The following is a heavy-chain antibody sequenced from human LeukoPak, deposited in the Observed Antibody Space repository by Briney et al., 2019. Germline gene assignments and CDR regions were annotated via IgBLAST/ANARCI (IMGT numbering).Heavy chain of an antibody. CDR1: GYTFTGYY. Sequence: ASVKVSCKASGYTFTGYYMHWVRQVPGQGLEWMGRINPNSGGTNYAQKSQGRVTMTRDTSISTAYVDLTGVLCDHTALYYSSRVSPKGYYDSSGYYAFWGQGTLVTVSS. V-gene: IGHV1-2*06. D-gene: IGHD3-22*01. CDR2: INPNSGGT. CDR3: SRVSPKGYYDSSGYYAF. J-gene: IGHJ4*02.